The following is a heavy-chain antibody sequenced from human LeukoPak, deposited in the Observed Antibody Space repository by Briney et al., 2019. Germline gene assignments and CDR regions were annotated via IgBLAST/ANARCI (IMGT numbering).Heavy chain of an antibody. CDR1: GYTFTNYG. Sequence: ASVKVSCKASGYTFTNYGISWVRQAPGQGLEWMGWVSANGDDTNYVQKFRGRITMTTDTSTSTAYVELRSLRSDDTAIYYCARDCIGCLGFDYWGQGTLVTVSS. V-gene: IGHV1-18*01. J-gene: IGHJ4*02. CDR2: VSANGDDT. CDR3: ARDCIGCLGFDY. D-gene: IGHD5/OR15-5a*01.